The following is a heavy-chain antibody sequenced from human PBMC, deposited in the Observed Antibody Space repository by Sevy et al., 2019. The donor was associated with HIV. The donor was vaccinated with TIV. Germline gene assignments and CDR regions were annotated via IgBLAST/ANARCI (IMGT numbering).Heavy chain of an antibody. CDR2: INGDGSST. V-gene: IGHV3-74*01. CDR1: GFTFSSYW. J-gene: IGHJ3*02. Sequence: GGSLRLSCAASGFTFSSYWMHWVRQAPGKGLMWVSRINGDGSSTSYADSVKGRFTISRDNAKNTLYLQMNSLRAEDTALYYCARWRAVAGSPHAFDIWGQGTMVTVSS. CDR3: ARWRAVAGSPHAFDI. D-gene: IGHD6-19*01.